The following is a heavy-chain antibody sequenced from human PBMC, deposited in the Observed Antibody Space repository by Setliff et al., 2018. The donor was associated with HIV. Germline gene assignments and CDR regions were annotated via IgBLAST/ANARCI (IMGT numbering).Heavy chain of an antibody. V-gene: IGHV3-53*01. CDR3: AKGVKWLDP. CDR1: GFTVSTNY. Sequence: QPGGSLRLSCEVSGFTVSTNYMTWVRQAPGKGLEWVSTIYGDGRTFYTESVEGRFTISRDNSNNILHLQMHSLRVEDTAVYYCAKGVKWLDPWGQGTLVTVSS. D-gene: IGHD3-10*01. CDR2: IYGDGRT. J-gene: IGHJ5*02.